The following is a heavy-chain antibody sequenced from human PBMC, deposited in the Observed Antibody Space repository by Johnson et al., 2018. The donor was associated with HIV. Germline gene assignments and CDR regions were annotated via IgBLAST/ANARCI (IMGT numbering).Heavy chain of an antibody. CDR3: ARDDSSGWYGLGACGM. D-gene: IGHD6-19*01. CDR2: INWNGVRT. Sequence: VQLVESGGGVVRPGGSLRLSCAASGFTVSYNYMNWVRQAPGKGLEWVSGINWNGVRTAYPASMKGRFTISRDNPKNTLYLHMNSLSAEDTAVYYCARDDSSGWYGLGACGMWGQGRRVTVSS. V-gene: IGHV3-20*04. J-gene: IGHJ3*02. CDR1: GFTVSYNY.